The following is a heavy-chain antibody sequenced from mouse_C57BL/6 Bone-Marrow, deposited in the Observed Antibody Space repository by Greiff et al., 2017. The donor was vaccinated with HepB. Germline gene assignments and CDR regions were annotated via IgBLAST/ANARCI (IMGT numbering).Heavy chain of an antibody. Sequence: VKLQESGAELVKPGASVKISCKASGYAFSSYWMNWVKQRPGKGLEWIGQIYPGDGDTNYNGKFKGKATLTADKSSSTAYMQLSSLTSEDSAVYFCARKNTNYWYFDVWGTGTTVTVSS. J-gene: IGHJ1*03. CDR1: GYAFSSYW. CDR3: ARKNTNYWYFDV. V-gene: IGHV1-80*01. CDR2: IYPGDGDT.